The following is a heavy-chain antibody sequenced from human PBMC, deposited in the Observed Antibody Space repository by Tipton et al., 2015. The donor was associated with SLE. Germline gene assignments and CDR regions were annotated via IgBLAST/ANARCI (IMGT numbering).Heavy chain of an antibody. CDR3: ARGRRGRGFDV. Sequence: QLVQSGAEVKKPGASVKVSCKTSGYTFTNYFIHWVRQAPGQGLEWVGMINPSGGTITYAQKFQGRVTVTRDTSTSTVYMDLSSLISEDTAVYQCARGRRGRGFDVWGQGTMV. CDR2: INPSGGTI. D-gene: IGHD3-10*01. V-gene: IGHV1-46*01. J-gene: IGHJ3*01. CDR1: GYTFTNYF.